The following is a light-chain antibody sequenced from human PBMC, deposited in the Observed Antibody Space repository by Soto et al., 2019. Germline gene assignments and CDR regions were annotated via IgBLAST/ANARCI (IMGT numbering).Light chain of an antibody. CDR3: QQYSSSPWT. V-gene: IGKV3-20*01. CDR2: GAS. CDR1: QSVSSSY. Sequence: PGERATLSCRASQSVSSSYLAWYQQKPGQAPRLLIYGASSRATGIPDRFSGSGSGTDFTLTISRLEPEDFAIYYCQQYSSSPWTFGQGTKVDNK. J-gene: IGKJ1*01.